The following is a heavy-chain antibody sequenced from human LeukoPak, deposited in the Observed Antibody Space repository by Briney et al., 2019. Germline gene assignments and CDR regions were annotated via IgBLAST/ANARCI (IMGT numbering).Heavy chain of an antibody. J-gene: IGHJ4*02. CDR2: ISWNSGSI. CDR1: GFTFDDYA. CDR3: ARGSLDSGSYYAGY. D-gene: IGHD3-10*01. Sequence: GGSLRLSCAASGFTFDDYAMHWVRQAPGKGLEWVSGISWNSGSIGYADSVKGRFTISRDNSKNTLYLQMNSLRAEDTAVYYCARGSLDSGSYYAGYWGQGTLVTVSS. V-gene: IGHV3-9*01.